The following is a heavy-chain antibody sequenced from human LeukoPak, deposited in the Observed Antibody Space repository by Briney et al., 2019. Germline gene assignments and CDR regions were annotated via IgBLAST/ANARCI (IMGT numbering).Heavy chain of an antibody. CDR1: GYTLTELS. CDR3: ATATVVSGAFDI. J-gene: IGHJ3*02. D-gene: IGHD4-23*01. V-gene: IGHV1-24*01. Sequence: ASVKVSCKVSGYTLTELSMHWVRQAPGKGLEWMGGFDPEDGETIYAQKFQGRVTMTEDTSTDTAYMELSSLRSEDTAVYYCATATVVSGAFDIWGQGTMVTVSS. CDR2: FDPEDGET.